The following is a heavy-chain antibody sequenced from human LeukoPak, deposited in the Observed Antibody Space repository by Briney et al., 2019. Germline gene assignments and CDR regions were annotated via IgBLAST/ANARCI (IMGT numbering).Heavy chain of an antibody. CDR1: GYIFTSYW. CDR2: IYPGDSDT. J-gene: IGHJ4*02. V-gene: IGHV5-51*01. Sequence: PGASLQISCKCSGYIFTSYWIGWVRPLPGKGLEWMGIIYPGDSDTRYSPSFQGQVTISADKSISTAYLQWSSLKASDTAMYYCARQWLAVDYWGQGTLVTVSS. D-gene: IGHD6-19*01. CDR3: ARQWLAVDY.